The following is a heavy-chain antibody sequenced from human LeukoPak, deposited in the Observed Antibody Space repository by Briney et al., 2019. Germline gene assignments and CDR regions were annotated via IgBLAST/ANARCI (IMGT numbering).Heavy chain of an antibody. CDR1: AFTVSNKY. Sequence: GGSLRLSCADSAFTVSNKYMIWVRQAPGKGLEWVSVIYSDGTTYYADSVKGRFTISRDNSKNKLYLQMSSLRAEDTGLYYCARGGAYDSHGVRDYWGRGALVTVFS. V-gene: IGHV3-53*01. CDR3: ARGGAYDSHGVRDY. CDR2: IYSDGTT. D-gene: IGHD5-12*01. J-gene: IGHJ4*02.